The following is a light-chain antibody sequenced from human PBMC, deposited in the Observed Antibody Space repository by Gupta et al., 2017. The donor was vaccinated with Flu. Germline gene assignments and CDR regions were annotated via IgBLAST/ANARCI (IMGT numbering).Light chain of an antibody. V-gene: IGLV4-69*01. CDR1: SGHSSYA. J-gene: IGLJ3*02. CDR3: QTWGTGMV. Sequence: QLELTESPDASDPLEASVTPRCTLNSGHSSYAIAWQQPQPERGPRYLMRLDSDGSHTKGDVIPDRFSGSSTGAERYLTISSLQAEDDGDYYCQTWGTGMVFGGGTKLTVL. CDR2: LDSDGSH.